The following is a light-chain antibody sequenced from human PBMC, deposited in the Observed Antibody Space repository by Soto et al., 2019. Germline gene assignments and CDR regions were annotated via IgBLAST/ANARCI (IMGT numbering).Light chain of an antibody. J-gene: IGKJ2*01. V-gene: IGKV4-1*01. CDR1: RSLFYSPHNKSY. CDR3: QQYYRAPRT. Sequence: DIVMTQSPDSLAVSLGERATINCTSGRSLFYSPHNKSYLAWYQQKVGQPPQMLIYWASTRESGVPDRFRGSGSGTDFTLTISSLQADDVAVYYCQQYYRAPRTFGQGPKVE. CDR2: WAS.